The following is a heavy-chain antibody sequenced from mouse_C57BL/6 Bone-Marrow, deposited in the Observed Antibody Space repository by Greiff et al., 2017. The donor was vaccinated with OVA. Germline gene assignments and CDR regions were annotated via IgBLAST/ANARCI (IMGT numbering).Heavy chain of an antibody. CDR1: GFNIKDYY. D-gene: IGHD1-1*01. V-gene: IGHV14-1*01. Sequence: VQLQQSGAELVRPGASVKLSCTASGFNIKDYYMHWVKQRPEQGLEWIGRIDPEDGDTEYAPKFQGKATMTADTSSNTAYLQLSSLTSEDTAVYYCTRYYGSSYYWYFDVWGTGTTVTVSS. CDR2: IDPEDGDT. CDR3: TRYYGSSYYWYFDV. J-gene: IGHJ1*03.